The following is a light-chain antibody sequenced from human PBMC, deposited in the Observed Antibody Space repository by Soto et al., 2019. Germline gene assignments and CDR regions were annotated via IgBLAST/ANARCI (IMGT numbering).Light chain of an antibody. V-gene: IGKV3-20*01. CDR3: QHYGTSALYT. J-gene: IGKJ2*01. CDR2: AAS. CDR1: QTVSSAY. Sequence: EIVLTQSPGTLSLSPGERATLSCRASQTVSSAYLAWYQQKPDQPPRLLIYAASNRATGIPDRFSGSGSGKDFTLTISRLEPEDFAVYYCQHYGTSALYTFGQGTKLEIK.